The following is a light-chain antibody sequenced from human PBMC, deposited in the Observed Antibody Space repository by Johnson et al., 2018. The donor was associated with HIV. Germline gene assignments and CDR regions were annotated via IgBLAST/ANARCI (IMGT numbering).Light chain of an antibody. CDR3: ETWDSSLSVV. CDR1: DSNIGNNY. CDR2: DND. Sequence: QSVLTQPPSVSAAPGQKVTISCFGSDSNIGNNYVSWYQQLPGTAPKLLIYDNDKRPSGIPDRFSGSKSGTSATLGITGLQTGDEADYYCETWDSSLSVVFGTVTRVTVL. V-gene: IGLV1-51*01. J-gene: IGLJ1*01.